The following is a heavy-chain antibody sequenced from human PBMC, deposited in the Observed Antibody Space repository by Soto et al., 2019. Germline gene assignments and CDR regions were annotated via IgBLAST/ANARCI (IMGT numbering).Heavy chain of an antibody. CDR2: IIPFFGTA. D-gene: IGHD3-10*01. V-gene: IGHV1-69*13. CDR3: ARGTITMVRGANYYYGMDV. Sequence: ASVKVSCKASGGSFSSYAISWVRQAPGQGLEWMGGIIPFFGTANYAQKFQGRVTITADESTSTAYMELSSLRSEDTAVYYCARGTITMVRGANYYYGMDVWAQGTTVTVSS. CDR1: GGSFSSYA. J-gene: IGHJ6*02.